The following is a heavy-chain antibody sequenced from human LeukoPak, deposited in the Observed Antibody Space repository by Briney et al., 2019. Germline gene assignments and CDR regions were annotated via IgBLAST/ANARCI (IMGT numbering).Heavy chain of an antibody. CDR3: ARGLLAARGYYSYYMDV. D-gene: IGHD2-15*01. J-gene: IGHJ6*03. CDR2: ISYSGAT. V-gene: IGHV4-59*01. Sequence: SETLSLTCSVSGGSINNYYWNWIRQPPGKGLEWIAYISYSGATNYSPSLKSRVTISVDTSKNQFSLKLNSVTAADTAVYYCARGLLAARGYYSYYMDVWGKGIMVTVSS. CDR1: GGSINNYY.